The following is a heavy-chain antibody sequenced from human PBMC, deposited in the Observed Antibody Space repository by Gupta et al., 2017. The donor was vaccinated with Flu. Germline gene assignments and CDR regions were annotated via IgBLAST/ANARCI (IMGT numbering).Heavy chain of an antibody. CDR3: ARSTDGGYSFVDY. Sequence: QVTLRASGPALMNSTQTLPLTCSLSGFSLSTYGICLTWIRQPPGKGLAWLGLIDGEDDTYYTASLKTRLTITKDTSKHQVVLTMANRRPEDTATYFCARSTDGGYSFVDYWGQGILVTVSS. CDR1: GFSLSTYGIC. D-gene: IGHD5-18*01. V-gene: IGHV2-70*01. J-gene: IGHJ4*02. CDR2: IDGEDDT.